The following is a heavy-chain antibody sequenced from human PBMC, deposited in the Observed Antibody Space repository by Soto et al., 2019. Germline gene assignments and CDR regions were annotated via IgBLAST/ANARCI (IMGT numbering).Heavy chain of an antibody. CDR3: ARLWHYYGSGDDY. J-gene: IGHJ4*02. D-gene: IGHD3-10*01. Sequence: SETLSLTCTVSGGSISSSSYYWGWIRQPPGKGLEWIGSIYYSGSTYYNPSLKSRVTISVDTSKNQFSLKLSSVTAADTAVYYCARLWHYYGSGDDYWGQGTLVTVSS. V-gene: IGHV4-39*01. CDR2: IYYSGST. CDR1: GGSISSSSYY.